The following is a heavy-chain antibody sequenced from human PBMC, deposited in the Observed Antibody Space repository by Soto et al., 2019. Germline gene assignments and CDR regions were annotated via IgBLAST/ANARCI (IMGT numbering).Heavy chain of an antibody. J-gene: IGHJ6*02. Sequence: GGSLRLSCAASGFTFSSYWMSWGRQAPGKGLEWVANIKQDGSEKYYVDSVKGRFTISRDNAKNSLYLQMNSLRAEDTAVYYCARSVLLEWFYYYYGMDVWGQGTTVTVSS. CDR3: ARSVLLEWFYYYYGMDV. D-gene: IGHD3-3*01. V-gene: IGHV3-7*01. CDR1: GFTFSSYW. CDR2: IKQDGSEK.